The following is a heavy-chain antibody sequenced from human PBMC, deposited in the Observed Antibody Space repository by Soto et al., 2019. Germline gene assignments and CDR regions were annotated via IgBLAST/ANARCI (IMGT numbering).Heavy chain of an antibody. Sequence: GGSLRLSCAASGFTFSSYGMHWVRQAPGKGLEWVAVISYDGSNKYYADSVKGRFSISRDNSKNTLYLQMNSLRAEDTALYYCAKGRSYYYYYGVDVWGQGTTVTVSS. CDR3: AKGRSYYYYYGVDV. CDR1: GFTFSSYG. J-gene: IGHJ6*02. CDR2: ISYDGSNK. V-gene: IGHV3-30*18.